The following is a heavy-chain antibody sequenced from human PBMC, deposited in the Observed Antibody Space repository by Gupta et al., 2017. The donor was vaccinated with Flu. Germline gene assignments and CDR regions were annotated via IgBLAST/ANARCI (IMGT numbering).Heavy chain of an antibody. D-gene: IGHD3-16*01. CDR1: GFSFGDYA. CDR2: IRSKPYGGTT. J-gene: IGHJ4*02. V-gene: IGHV3-49*03. CDR3: TRNILGVIPGY. Sequence: EVQLVESGGGLVQPGRSLRLSCTASGFSFGDYAMSWFRQAPGKGLEWVSFIRSKPYGGTTEYAASVKGRFTISRDDSKSIAYLQMNSLKTEDTAVYYCTRNILGVIPGYWGQGTLVTVSS.